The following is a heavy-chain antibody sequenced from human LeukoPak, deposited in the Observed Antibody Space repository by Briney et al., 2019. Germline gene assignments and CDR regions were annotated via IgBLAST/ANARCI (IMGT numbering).Heavy chain of an antibody. CDR3: ARDPVVVVAATPLYYYGMVV. D-gene: IGHD2-15*01. Sequence: ASVKVSCKASGGTFSSYAISWVRQAPGQGLEWMGGIIPIFGTANYAQKFQGRVTITADESTSTAYMELSSLRSEDTAVYYCARDPVVVVAATPLYYYGMVVWGEGAPVTVSS. V-gene: IGHV1-69*13. CDR2: IIPIFGTA. CDR1: GGTFSSYA. J-gene: IGHJ6*04.